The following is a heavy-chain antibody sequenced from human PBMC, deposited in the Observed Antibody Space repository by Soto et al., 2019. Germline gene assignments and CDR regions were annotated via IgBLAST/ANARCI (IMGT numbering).Heavy chain of an antibody. J-gene: IGHJ4*02. CDR3: ATNEGRDGYSFDY. CDR2: IIPIFGTP. Sequence: SVKVSCKASGVTFSRQDMRWVRQAPGQGLEWMGRIIPIFGTPQYAEKFQDRVTITADESTSTAYMELSSLTSEDTAVYYCATNEGRDGYSFDYWGQGTPVTVSS. D-gene: IGHD5-12*01. CDR1: GVTFSRQD. V-gene: IGHV1-69*13.